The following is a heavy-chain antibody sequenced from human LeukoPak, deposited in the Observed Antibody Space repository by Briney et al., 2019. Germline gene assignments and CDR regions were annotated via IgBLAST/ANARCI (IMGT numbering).Heavy chain of an antibody. CDR1: GGSISIGTYY. CDR3: ARESNWNDPFDI. Sequence: SETLSLTCTVSGGSISIGTYYWSWIRQPAGKGLEWIGRIYITESTNYNPSLKSRVTISLETSKNQFSLKLSSVTAADTAVYYCARESNWNDPFDIWGQGTMVTVSS. V-gene: IGHV4-61*02. D-gene: IGHD1-1*01. J-gene: IGHJ3*02. CDR2: IYITEST.